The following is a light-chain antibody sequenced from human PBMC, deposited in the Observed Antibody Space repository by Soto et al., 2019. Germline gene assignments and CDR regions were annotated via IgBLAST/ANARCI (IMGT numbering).Light chain of an antibody. CDR3: QQYNNWPYS. CDR2: GAS. J-gene: IGKJ5*01. V-gene: IGKV3D-15*01. CDR1: QSVSSN. Sequence: EIVMTQSPATLSVSPGERATLSCRASQSVSSNLGWYQRKPGQAPRLLIYGASTRATGNPARFSGSGSGTEFTLTISSLQSEDFAVYYCQQYNNWPYSFGQGTRLEIK.